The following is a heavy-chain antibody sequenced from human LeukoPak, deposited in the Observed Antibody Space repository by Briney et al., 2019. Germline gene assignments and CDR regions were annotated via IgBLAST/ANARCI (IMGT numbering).Heavy chain of an antibody. V-gene: IGHV4-4*02. CDR3: ARVTDGKYRFWEYYFDY. CDR1: GGSISSSNW. Sequence: PSETLSLTCAVSGGSISSSNWWSWVRQPPGKGLEWIGEIYHSGSTNYNPSLKSRVTISVDKSKNQFSLKLSSVTAADTAVYYCARVTDGKYRFWEYYFDYWGQGTLVTVSS. J-gene: IGHJ4*02. CDR2: IYHSGST. D-gene: IGHD1-14*01.